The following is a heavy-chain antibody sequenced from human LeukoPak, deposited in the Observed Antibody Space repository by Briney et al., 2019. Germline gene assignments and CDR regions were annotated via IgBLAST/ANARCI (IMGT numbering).Heavy chain of an antibody. V-gene: IGHV3-9*01. CDR2: INWNSDSI. J-gene: IGHJ6*04. Sequence: GRSLRLSCAVSGFTFDDYAMHWVRHVPGKGLEWFSGINWNSDSIGYADSVKGRFTTSRDNAKNSLYLQMNSLRAEDTAVYYCAELGITMIGGVWGKGTTVTISS. D-gene: IGHD3-10*02. CDR3: AELGITMIGGV. CDR1: GFTFDDYA.